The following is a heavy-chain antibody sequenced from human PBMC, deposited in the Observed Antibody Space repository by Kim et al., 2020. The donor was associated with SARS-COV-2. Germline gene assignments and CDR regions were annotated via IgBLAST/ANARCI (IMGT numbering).Heavy chain of an antibody. V-gene: IGHV3-66*01. CDR2: IYSGDKT. CDR1: GFTVSSNY. Sequence: GGSLRLSCAASGFTVSSNYMSWLRQAPGKGLEWLSVIYSGDKTYYVESVKGRLTISRDNSKNTLYLQMSSLRVEDTAVYYCSTNLAAAGLVWGQGTL. CDR3: STNLAAAGLV. J-gene: IGHJ4*02. D-gene: IGHD6-13*01.